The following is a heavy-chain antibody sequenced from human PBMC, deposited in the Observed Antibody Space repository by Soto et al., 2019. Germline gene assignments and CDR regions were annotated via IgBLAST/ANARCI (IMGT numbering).Heavy chain of an antibody. D-gene: IGHD3-10*01. V-gene: IGHV3-30*18. Sequence: QVQLVESGGGVVQPGRSLRLSCAASGFTFSSYGMHWVRQAPGKGLEWVAVISYDGSNKYYADSVKGRFTISRDNSKNTLYLQMNSLRDEDTAVYYCAKVQHLWFGELLFDYWGQGTLVTVSS. CDR1: GFTFSSYG. CDR3: AKVQHLWFGELLFDY. CDR2: ISYDGSNK. J-gene: IGHJ4*02.